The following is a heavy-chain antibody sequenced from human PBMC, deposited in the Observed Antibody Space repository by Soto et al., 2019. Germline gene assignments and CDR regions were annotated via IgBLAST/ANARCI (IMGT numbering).Heavy chain of an antibody. D-gene: IGHD3-9*01. V-gene: IGHV1-18*01. CDR3: ARGCYYILTGSNWFDP. J-gene: IGHJ5*02. Sequence: QVQLVQSGAEVKKPGASVKVSCKASGYTFTSYGISCVRQAPGQVLEWMGWIRAYNGNTNYAQKLQGRVTMTKDTSTSTAYMELRSLRSVATVEYYCARGCYYILTGSNWFDPWGQGTLVTVSS. CDR2: IRAYNGNT. CDR1: GYTFTSYG.